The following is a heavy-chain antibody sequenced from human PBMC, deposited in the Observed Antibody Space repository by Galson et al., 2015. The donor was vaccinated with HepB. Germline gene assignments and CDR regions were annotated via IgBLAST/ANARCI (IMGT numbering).Heavy chain of an antibody. V-gene: IGHV3-23*01. CDR2: ISGSGGST. CDR3: AKDASGHYYDSSGYDY. CDR1: GFTFSSYA. J-gene: IGHJ4*02. D-gene: IGHD3-22*01. Sequence: SLRLSCAASGFTFSSYAMSWVRQAPGKGLEWVSAISGSGGSTYYADSVKGRFTISRDNSKNTLYLQMNSLRAEDTAVYYCAKDASGHYYDSSGYDYWGQGTLVTASS.